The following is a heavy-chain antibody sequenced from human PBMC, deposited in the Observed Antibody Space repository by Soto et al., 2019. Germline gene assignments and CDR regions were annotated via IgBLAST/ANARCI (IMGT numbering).Heavy chain of an antibody. D-gene: IGHD3-3*01. CDR3: AKGFLEWSNWFDP. V-gene: IGHV3-9*01. J-gene: IGHJ5*02. Sequence: PGGSLRLSCAVSGFRFDGYAMHWVRQAPGKGLEWVSGISWNSGSIGYADSVKGRFTISRDNAKNSLYLQMNSLRAEDTALYYCAKGFLEWSNWFDPWGQGTLVTVSS. CDR2: ISWNSGSI. CDR1: GFRFDGYA.